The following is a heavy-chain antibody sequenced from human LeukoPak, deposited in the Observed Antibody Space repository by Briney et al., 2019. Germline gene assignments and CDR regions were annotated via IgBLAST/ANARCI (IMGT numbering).Heavy chain of an antibody. V-gene: IGHV3-30*03. CDR2: ISYDGSNK. Sequence: GGSLRLSCAASGFTFSSYGMHWVRQAPGKGLEWVAVISYDGSNKYYADSVKGRFTISRDNAKNSLYLQMNSLRAEDTAVYYCARGMSDILTGYSCFDYWGQGTLVTVSS. CDR3: ARGMSDILTGYSCFDY. D-gene: IGHD3-9*01. J-gene: IGHJ4*02. CDR1: GFTFSSYG.